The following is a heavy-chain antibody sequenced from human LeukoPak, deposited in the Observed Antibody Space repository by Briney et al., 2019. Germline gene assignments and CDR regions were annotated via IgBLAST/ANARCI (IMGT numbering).Heavy chain of an antibody. V-gene: IGHV3-7*01. Sequence: PGGSLRLSCAASGYTFSSYWMSWVRQAPGKGLEWVANIKQDGSEKYYVDSVKGRFTISRDNAKNSLYLQMNSLRAEDTAVYYCARLDGYSSSWYMNYYYYMDVWGKGTTVTVSS. CDR1: GYTFSSYW. CDR2: IKQDGSEK. D-gene: IGHD6-13*01. CDR3: ARLDGYSSSWYMNYYYYMDV. J-gene: IGHJ6*03.